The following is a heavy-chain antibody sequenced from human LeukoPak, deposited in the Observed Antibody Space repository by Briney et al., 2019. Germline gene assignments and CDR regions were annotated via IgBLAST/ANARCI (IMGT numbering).Heavy chain of an antibody. Sequence: SETLSLACAVYGGSFSGYYWSWIRQPPGKGLEWIGEINHSGSTNYNPSLKSRVTISVDTSKNQFSLKLSSVTAADTAVYYCARCNLMEWLLPNWFDPWGQGTLVTVSS. D-gene: IGHD3-3*01. CDR1: GGSFSGYY. CDR2: INHSGST. J-gene: IGHJ5*02. V-gene: IGHV4-34*01. CDR3: ARCNLMEWLLPNWFDP.